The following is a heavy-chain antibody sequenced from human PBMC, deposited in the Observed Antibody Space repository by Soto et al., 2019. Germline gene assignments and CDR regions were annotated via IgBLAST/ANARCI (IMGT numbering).Heavy chain of an antibody. Sequence: EVQLLESGGGSVQPGGSLRLSCEASGFTFSDYAMSWVRQAPGRGLEWISSLSFGGTPTHYADSVRGRFFISRDNSKSTLYLHMSSLTLEDTAVDDCEKTSFRLVWVPFDPWGQGTLVTVAS. CDR1: GFTFSDYA. J-gene: IGHJ5*02. CDR3: EKTSFRLVWVPFDP. CDR2: LSFGGTPT. V-gene: IGHV3-23*01. D-gene: IGHD6-19*01.